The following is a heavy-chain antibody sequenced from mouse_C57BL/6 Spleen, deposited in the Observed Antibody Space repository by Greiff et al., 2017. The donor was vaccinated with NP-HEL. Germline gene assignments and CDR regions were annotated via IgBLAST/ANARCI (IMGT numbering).Heavy chain of an antibody. Sequence: DVMLVESGGGLVKPGGSLKLSCAASGFTFSSYAMSWVRQTPEKRLEWVATISDGGSYTYYPDNVKGRFTISRDNAKNNLYLQMSHLKSEDTAMYYCARAVEYYVDYWGQGTTLTVSS. V-gene: IGHV5-4*03. D-gene: IGHD1-1*01. CDR2: ISDGGSYT. CDR3: ARAVEYYVDY. J-gene: IGHJ2*01. CDR1: GFTFSSYA.